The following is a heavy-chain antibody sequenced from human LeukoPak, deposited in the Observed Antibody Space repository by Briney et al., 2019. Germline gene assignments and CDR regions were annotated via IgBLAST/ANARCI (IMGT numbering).Heavy chain of an antibody. J-gene: IGHJ3*02. CDR3: AREIVGYDAFDI. D-gene: IGHD1-1*01. CDR1: EFTLASYW. Sequence: GGSLRLSCTASEFTLASYWVSWVRQTPAKGLEWMANIRQDGNIKYYVDSVRGRFSISRDNAKNSLYLQMNNLRVDDTALYYCAREIVGYDAFDIWGQGTMVTVSS. V-gene: IGHV3-7*01. CDR2: IRQDGNIK.